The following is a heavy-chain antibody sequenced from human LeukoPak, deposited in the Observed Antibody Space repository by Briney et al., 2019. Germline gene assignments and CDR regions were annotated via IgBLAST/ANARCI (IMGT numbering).Heavy chain of an antibody. CDR1: GGSISSYY. J-gene: IGHJ4*02. Sequence: PSETLSLTCTVSGGSISSYYWSWIRQPPGKGLEWIGYIYYSGRTNYNPSLKSRVTISVDTSRNQFSLKLSSVTAADTAVYYCARGYPRDILTGPLFDYWGQGTLVTVSS. V-gene: IGHV4-59*01. D-gene: IGHD3-9*01. CDR2: IYYSGRT. CDR3: ARGYPRDILTGPLFDY.